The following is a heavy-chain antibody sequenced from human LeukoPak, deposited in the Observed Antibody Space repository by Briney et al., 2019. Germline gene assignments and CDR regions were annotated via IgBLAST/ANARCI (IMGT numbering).Heavy chain of an antibody. CDR3: ARHTCYYEVEE. CDR2: IYYSGST. CDR1: GGSIGSYY. Sequence: SETLSLTCTVSGGSIGSYYWSWIRQPPGKGLEWIGYIYYSGSTNYNPSLKSRVTISVDTSKNQFSLKLSSVTAADTAVYYCARHTCYYEVEEWGQGTMVTVSS. D-gene: IGHD3-22*01. J-gene: IGHJ3*01. V-gene: IGHV4-59*08.